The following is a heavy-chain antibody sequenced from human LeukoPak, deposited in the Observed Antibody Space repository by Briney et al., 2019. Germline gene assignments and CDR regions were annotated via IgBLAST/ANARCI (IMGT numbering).Heavy chain of an antibody. CDR2: ISSSSSTI. J-gene: IGHJ4*02. CDR1: GFTFSSYS. CDR3: ARKETDITGTNDY. Sequence: PGGSLRLSCAVSGFTFSSYSMHWVRQAPGKGLEWISYISSSSSTIYYADSVKGRFTISRDNAKNSLYLQMNSLRAEDTAVYYCARKETDITGTNDYWGQGTLVTVSS. D-gene: IGHD1-20*01. V-gene: IGHV3-48*01.